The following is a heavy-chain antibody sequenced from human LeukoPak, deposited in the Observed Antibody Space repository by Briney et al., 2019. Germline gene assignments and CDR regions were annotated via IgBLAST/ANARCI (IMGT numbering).Heavy chain of an antibody. J-gene: IGHJ3*02. CDR1: GGSFSGYY. D-gene: IGHD2-15*01. CDR2: INHSGST. V-gene: IGHV4-34*01. Sequence: PSGTLSLTCAVYGGSFSGYYWSWIRQPPGKGLEWIGEINHSGSTNYNPSLKSRVTISVDTSKNQFSLKLSSVTAADTAVYYCARGDNIVVVVAATRGDAFDIWGQGTMVTVSS. CDR3: ARGDNIVVVVAATRGDAFDI.